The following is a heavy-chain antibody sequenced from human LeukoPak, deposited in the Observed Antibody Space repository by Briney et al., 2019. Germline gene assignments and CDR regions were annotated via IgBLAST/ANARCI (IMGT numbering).Heavy chain of an antibody. CDR2: IYYSGST. V-gene: IGHV4-59*01. J-gene: IGHJ6*03. Sequence: SETLSLTCTVSGGSISSYYWSWIRQPPGKGLEWIGYIYYSGSTNYNPSLKSRVTISVDTSKNQFSLKLSSVTAADTAAYYCARRKLGYCSGGSCYRNYYYYMDVWGKGTTVTVSS. CDR1: GGSISSYY. D-gene: IGHD2-15*01. CDR3: ARRKLGYCSGGSCYRNYYYYMDV.